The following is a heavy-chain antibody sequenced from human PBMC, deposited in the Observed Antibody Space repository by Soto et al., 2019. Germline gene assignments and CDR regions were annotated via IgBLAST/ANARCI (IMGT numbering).Heavy chain of an antibody. CDR1: GYTFTSYG. Sequence: ASVKVSCKASGYTFTSYGISWVRQAPGQGLEWMGWISAYNGNTNYAQKLQGRVTMTTDTSTSTAYMELRSLRSDDMAVYYCARDSEYSSSWYGWFDPWGQGTLVTVSS. J-gene: IGHJ5*02. CDR2: ISAYNGNT. CDR3: ARDSEYSSSWYGWFDP. D-gene: IGHD6-13*01. V-gene: IGHV1-18*03.